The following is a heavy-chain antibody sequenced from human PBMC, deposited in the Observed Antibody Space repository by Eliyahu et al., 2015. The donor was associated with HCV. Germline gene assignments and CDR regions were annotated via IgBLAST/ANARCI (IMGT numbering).Heavy chain of an antibody. D-gene: IGHD6-19*01. Sequence: QVQLQESGPGLVKSSETLSLTCTVSGGSITTXYWXWIRQPPGKGLEWIGFFXYSGSTNYNPSXKSRVTMSVDTSKNQFSLKLTSVTAADTAVYYCASGGGGIAVAGTGGWFDPWGQGTLVTVSS. J-gene: IGHJ5*02. CDR1: GGSITTXY. CDR2: FXYSGST. V-gene: IGHV4-59*01. CDR3: ASGGGGIAVAGTGGWFDP.